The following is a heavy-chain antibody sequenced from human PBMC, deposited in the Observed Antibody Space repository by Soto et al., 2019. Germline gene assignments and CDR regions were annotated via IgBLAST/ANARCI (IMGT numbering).Heavy chain of an antibody. CDR1: GFTFGDYA. CDR2: IRSKAYGGTT. V-gene: IGHV3-49*03. Sequence: PGGSLRLSCTASGFTFGDYAMSWFRQAPGKGLEWVGFIRSKAYGGTTEYAASVKGRFTISRDDSKSIAYLQMNSLKTEDTAVYYCTRVPRSWFGELFPDYWGQGTLVTVSS. J-gene: IGHJ4*02. D-gene: IGHD3-10*01. CDR3: TRVPRSWFGELFPDY.